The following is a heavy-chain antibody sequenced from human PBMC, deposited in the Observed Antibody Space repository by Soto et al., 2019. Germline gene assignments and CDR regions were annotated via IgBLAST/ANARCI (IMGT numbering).Heavy chain of an antibody. V-gene: IGHV3-21*04. CDR2: ISSSSSYI. Sequence: GGSLRLSCGASGFTFSSYSMNWVRQAPGKGLEWVSSISSSSSYIYYADSVKGRFTISRDYSRDSVYLQMNSLKTDDTAVYYCTIEGAYPGPDFDYWGQGTLVTVSS. D-gene: IGHD3-16*01. J-gene: IGHJ4*02. CDR1: GFTFSSYS. CDR3: TIEGAYPGPDFDY.